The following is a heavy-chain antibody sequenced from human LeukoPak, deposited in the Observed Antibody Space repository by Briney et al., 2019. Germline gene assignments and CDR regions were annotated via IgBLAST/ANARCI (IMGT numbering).Heavy chain of an antibody. J-gene: IGHJ4*02. D-gene: IGHD1-26*01. V-gene: IGHV3-21*01. CDR3: AKDPQKWESYFDY. CDR2: ISSSSSYI. CDR1: GFTFSSYS. Sequence: GGSLRLSCAASGFTFSSYSMNWVRQAPGKGLEWVSSISSSSSYIYYADSVKGRFTISRGNAKNSLYLQMNSLRAEDTAVYYCAKDPQKWESYFDYWGQGTLVTVSS.